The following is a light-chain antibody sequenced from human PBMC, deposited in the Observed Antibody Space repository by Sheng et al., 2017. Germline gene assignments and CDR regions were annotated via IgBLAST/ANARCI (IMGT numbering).Light chain of an antibody. CDR3: CSYAGSSSWV. J-gene: IGLJ3*02. CDR2: EAN. V-gene: IGLV2-23*01. CDR1: TNDLGNYDL. Sequence: QSALIQPASVSGSPGQSITISCAGTTNDLGNYDLVSWYQQHPGKAPKVIIYEANKRPSGVSNRFSGSKSDKTASLTISGLQAEDEAEYYCCSYAGSSSWVFGGRDQ.